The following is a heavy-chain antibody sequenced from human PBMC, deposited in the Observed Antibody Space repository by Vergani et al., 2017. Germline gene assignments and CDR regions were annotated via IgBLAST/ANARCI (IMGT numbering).Heavy chain of an antibody. CDR1: GFTFSSYA. J-gene: IGHJ4*02. D-gene: IGHD6-6*01. Sequence: EVQLLESGGGLVQPGGSMRLSCAASGFTFSSYAMSWVRQAPGKGLEWVSAISGSGGSTYYADSVKGRFTISRDNSKNTLYLQMNSLRAEDTAVYYCAKARESGIAARPFDYWGQGTLVTVSS. V-gene: IGHV3-23*01. CDR3: AKARESGIAARPFDY. CDR2: ISGSGGST.